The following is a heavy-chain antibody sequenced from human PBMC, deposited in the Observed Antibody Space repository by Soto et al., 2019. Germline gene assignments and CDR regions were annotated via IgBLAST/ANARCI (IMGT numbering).Heavy chain of an antibody. D-gene: IGHD6-19*01. Sequence: GASVKVSCKASGYTFTSYAMHWVRQAPGQRLEWMGWINAGNGNTKYSQKFQGRVTITRDTSASTAYMELSSLRSEDTAVYYCAREGVSGWYQVWWFDPWGKGTLVTVSS. V-gene: IGHV1-3*01. J-gene: IGHJ5*02. CDR2: INAGNGNT. CDR1: GYTFTSYA. CDR3: AREGVSGWYQVWWFDP.